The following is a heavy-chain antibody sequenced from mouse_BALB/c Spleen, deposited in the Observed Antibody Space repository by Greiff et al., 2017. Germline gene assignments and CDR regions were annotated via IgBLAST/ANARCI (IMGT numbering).Heavy chain of an antibody. CDR1: GYSITSDYA. D-gene: IGHD1-1*01. V-gene: IGHV3-2*02. CDR2: ISYSGST. Sequence: EVQLQQSGPGLVKPSQSLSLTCTVTGYSITSDYAWNWIRQFPGNKLEWMGYISYSGSTSYNPSLKSRISITRDTSKNQFFLQLNSVTTEETATYYCARWGTVYYFDYWGQGTTLTVSS. CDR3: ARWGTVYYFDY. J-gene: IGHJ2*01.